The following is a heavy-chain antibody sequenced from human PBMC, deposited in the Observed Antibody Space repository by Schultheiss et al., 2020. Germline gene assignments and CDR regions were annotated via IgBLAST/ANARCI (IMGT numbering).Heavy chain of an antibody. J-gene: IGHJ6*02. Sequence: SETLSLTCAVSGGSISSSNWWSWVRQPPGKGLEWIGEIYHSGSTNYNPSLKSRVTISVDKSKNQFSLKLSSVTAADTAVYYCARDLINVGATTWYYYYYGMDVWGQGTTVTVS. CDR3: ARDLINVGATTWYYYYYGMDV. CDR2: IYHSGST. CDR1: GGSISSSNW. V-gene: IGHV4-4*02. D-gene: IGHD1-26*01.